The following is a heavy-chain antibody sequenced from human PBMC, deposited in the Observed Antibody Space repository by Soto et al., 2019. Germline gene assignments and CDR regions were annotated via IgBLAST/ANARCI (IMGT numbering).Heavy chain of an antibody. CDR1: GFTFSSYG. CDR2: IWYDGSNK. CDR3: ARDTAVAALLVRHPRGYFDY. Sequence: GGSLRLSCAASGFTFSSYGMHWVRQAPGKGLEWVAVIWYDGSNKYYADSVKGPFTISRDNSKNTLYLQMNSLRAEDTAVYYGARDTAVAALLVRHPRGYFDYWGQGTLVTVSS. D-gene: IGHD6-19*01. J-gene: IGHJ4*02. V-gene: IGHV3-33*01.